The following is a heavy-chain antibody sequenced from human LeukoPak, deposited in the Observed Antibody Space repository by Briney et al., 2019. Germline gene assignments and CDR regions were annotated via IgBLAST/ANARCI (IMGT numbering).Heavy chain of an antibody. J-gene: IGHJ4*02. CDR2: IYYSGST. Sequence: SGTLSLTCAVSGGSISSSNWWSWVRQPPGKGLEWIGTIYYSGSTYYNPSLKSRVTISVDTSKNQFSLKLSSVTAADTAVYYCARQEVYCSSTSCYARGYSYGTFFDYWGQGTLVTVSS. CDR1: GGSISSSNW. CDR3: ARQEVYCSSTSCYARGYSYGTFFDY. V-gene: IGHV4-4*02. D-gene: IGHD2-2*01.